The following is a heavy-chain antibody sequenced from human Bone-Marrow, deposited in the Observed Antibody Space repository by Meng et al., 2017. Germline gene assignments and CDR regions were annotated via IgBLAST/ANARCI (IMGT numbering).Heavy chain of an antibody. Sequence: QVLLVQARAEVKKPWASVKVSCKPSGYNFPDYYIHWVRRAPGQGLEWMGRINPKSGDTHYAQKFQARVTMTGDTSISTAYMELSGLRSDDTAMYYCARDEDISAAGKLFGDYWGQGTLVTVSS. J-gene: IGHJ4*02. CDR2: INPKSGDT. CDR1: GYNFPDYY. D-gene: IGHD6-25*01. V-gene: IGHV1-2*06. CDR3: ARDEDISAAGKLFGDY.